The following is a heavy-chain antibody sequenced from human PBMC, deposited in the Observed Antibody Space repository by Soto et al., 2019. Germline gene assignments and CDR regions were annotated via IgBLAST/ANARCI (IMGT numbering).Heavy chain of an antibody. J-gene: IGHJ4*02. CDR1: GYTFTSYG. V-gene: IGHV1-18*01. D-gene: IGHD5-12*01. Sequence: QVQLVQSGAEVKKPGASVKVSCKASGYTFTSYGISWVRQAPGQGPEWMAWISAYNGNTNYAQKFQGRVTMTTDASTSTAYMELRSLRSDDTAVYYCASSHSGYTGYYYDSWGQGTLVTVSS. CDR2: ISAYNGNT. CDR3: ASSHSGYTGYYYDS.